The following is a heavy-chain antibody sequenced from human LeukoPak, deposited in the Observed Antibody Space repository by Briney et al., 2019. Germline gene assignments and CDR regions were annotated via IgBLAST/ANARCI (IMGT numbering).Heavy chain of an antibody. CDR2: ISGSGGST. D-gene: IGHD3-22*01. CDR1: GFTFSSHW. J-gene: IGHJ4*02. CDR3: AKDYYDSSGYPSNY. Sequence: PGGSLRLSCAASGFTFSSHWMAWVRQAPGKGLEWVSAISGSGGSTYYADSVKGRFTISRDNSKNTLYLQMNSLRAEDTAVYYCAKDYYDSSGYPSNYWGQGTLVTVSS. V-gene: IGHV3-23*01.